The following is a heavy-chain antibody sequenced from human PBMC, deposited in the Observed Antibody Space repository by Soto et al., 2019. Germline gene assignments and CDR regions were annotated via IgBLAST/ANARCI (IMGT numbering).Heavy chain of an antibody. D-gene: IGHD6-19*01. Sequence: GGSLRLSCAASGFTFINYWMTWVRQAPGKGLEWVANIKQDGTVKYYVDSVKGRFTISRDNSKNTLYLQMNSLRAEDMAVYNCAKDISSGWTKNWFDPWGQGTLVTVSS. V-gene: IGHV3-7*03. CDR1: GFTFINYW. CDR2: IKQDGTVK. CDR3: AKDISSGWTKNWFDP. J-gene: IGHJ5*02.